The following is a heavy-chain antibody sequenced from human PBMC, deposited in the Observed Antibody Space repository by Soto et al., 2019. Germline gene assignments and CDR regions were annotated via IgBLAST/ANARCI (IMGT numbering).Heavy chain of an antibody. CDR2: INHSGST. V-gene: IGHV4-34*10. D-gene: IGHD2-21*02. CDR1: GGSFSGYY. CDR3: VREDDGGDRDYYGLDV. J-gene: IGHJ6*02. Sequence: SETLSLTCAVYGGSFSGYYWSWIRQPPGKGLEWIGEINHSGSTNYNPSLQSRITMSVDTSKNLFSLNLSSVTAADTAVYFCVREDDGGDRDYYGLDVWGQGTMVTVSS.